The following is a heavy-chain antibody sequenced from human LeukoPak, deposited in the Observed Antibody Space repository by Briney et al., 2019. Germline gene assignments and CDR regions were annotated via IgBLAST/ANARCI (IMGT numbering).Heavy chain of an antibody. CDR2: ISWNSDTR. J-gene: IGHJ4*02. Sequence: GRSLRLSCAVSGFTFDDYAMHWVRQVPGKGLEWVAGISWNSDTRGYVDSVKGRFTISRDNARNSLYLQMNSLRAEDTALYYCITNGGGDGGYGNFDYWGQGTLVTVSS. CDR1: GFTFDDYA. CDR3: ITNGGGDGGYGNFDY. D-gene: IGHD5-12*01. V-gene: IGHV3-9*01.